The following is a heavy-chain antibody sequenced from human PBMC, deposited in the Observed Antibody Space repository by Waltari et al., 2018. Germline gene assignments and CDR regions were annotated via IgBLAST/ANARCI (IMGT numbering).Heavy chain of an antibody. CDR1: GVTFSSSA. V-gene: IGHV1-69*14. CDR2: IIPIFGTA. CDR3: AILKMATTPFDY. J-gene: IGHJ4*02. D-gene: IGHD5-12*01. Sequence: QVHLVHSGAEVQKLGSSVKVSCKAPGVTFSSSAISGTRQAPGQGLEWMGRIIPIFGTANYAQKFQGRVTITADKSTSTAYMELSSLRSDDTAVYYCAILKMATTPFDYWGQGTLVTVSS.